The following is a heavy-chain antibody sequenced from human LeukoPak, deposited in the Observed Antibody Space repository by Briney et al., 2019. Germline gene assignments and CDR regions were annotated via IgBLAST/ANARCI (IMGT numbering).Heavy chain of an antibody. Sequence: PSETLSLTCTVSGGSISSYYWSWIRQPPGKGLEWIGYIYYSGSTNYNPSLKSRVTIPVDTSKNQFSLKLSSVTAADTAVYYCAREMNLGYCSGGSCYNWFDPWGQGTLVTVSS. CDR1: GGSISSYY. CDR3: AREMNLGYCSGGSCYNWFDP. D-gene: IGHD2-15*01. CDR2: IYYSGST. V-gene: IGHV4-59*01. J-gene: IGHJ5*02.